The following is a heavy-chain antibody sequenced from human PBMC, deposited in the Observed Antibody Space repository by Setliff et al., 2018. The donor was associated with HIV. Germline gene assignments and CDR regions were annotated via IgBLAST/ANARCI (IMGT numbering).Heavy chain of an antibody. CDR3: ARDGGGPGDYYYYYMDV. J-gene: IGHJ6*03. Sequence: RASVKVSCKASGYTFTSYYMHWVRQAPGQGLEWMGWINPKSGGTNSALKFQGRVTMTRDTSISTAYMELSRLRSDDTAVYYCARDGGGPGDYYYYYMDVWAKGTTVTVSS. CDR2: INPKSGGT. D-gene: IGHD3-16*01. CDR1: GYTFTSYY. V-gene: IGHV1-2*02.